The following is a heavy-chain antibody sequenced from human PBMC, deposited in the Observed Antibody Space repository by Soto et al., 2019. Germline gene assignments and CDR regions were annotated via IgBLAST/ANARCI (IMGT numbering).Heavy chain of an antibody. D-gene: IGHD3-10*01. V-gene: IGHV3-23*01. CDR1: GFTFSSYS. CDR3: AKTTMVRGVIITYFDY. J-gene: IGHJ4*02. Sequence: PAGSLRLSCAASGFTFSSYSMSWVRQAPGKGLEWVSAISGSGGSTYYADSVKGRFTISRDNSKNTLYLQMNSLRAEDTAVYYCAKTTMVRGVIITYFDYWGQGTLVTVSS. CDR2: ISGSGGST.